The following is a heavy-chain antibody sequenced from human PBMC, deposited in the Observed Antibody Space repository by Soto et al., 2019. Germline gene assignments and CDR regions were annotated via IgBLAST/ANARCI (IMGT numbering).Heavy chain of an antibody. Sequence: PGGSLRLSFSASGFTFSSYAMHWVRQAPGKGLEYVSAISSNGGSTYYADSVKGRFTISRDNSKNTLYLQMSSLRAEDTAVYYCVKEIVVVIDDAFDIWGQGTMVTVSS. V-gene: IGHV3-64D*08. J-gene: IGHJ3*02. CDR1: GFTFSSYA. CDR2: ISSNGGST. D-gene: IGHD3-22*01. CDR3: VKEIVVVIDDAFDI.